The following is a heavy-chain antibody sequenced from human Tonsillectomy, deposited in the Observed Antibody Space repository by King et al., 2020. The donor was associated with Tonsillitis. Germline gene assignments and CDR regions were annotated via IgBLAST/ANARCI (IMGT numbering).Heavy chain of an antibody. V-gene: IGHV3-33*01. D-gene: IGHD1-26*01. CDR1: GFTFSSYG. J-gene: IGHJ3*02. CDR2: IWYDGSKK. CDR3: ARESGSHRWAVDI. Sequence: VQLVESGGGVVQPGRSLRLSCAASGFTFSSYGMHWVRQAPGKGLEWVAVIWYDGSKKYYADSVKGRFTISRDNSKNMLYLQMNSLRAEDTAVYYCARESGSHRWAVDIWGQGTMVSVSS.